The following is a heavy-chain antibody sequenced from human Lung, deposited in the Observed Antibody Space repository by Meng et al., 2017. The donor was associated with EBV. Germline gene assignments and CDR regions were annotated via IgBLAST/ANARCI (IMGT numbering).Heavy chain of an antibody. V-gene: IGHV3-53*01. CDR2: IYSGGGT. Sequence: VLVVESGGGLLPPGGSLRLSCAASGFTVSSNYMSWVRQAPGKGLEWVSSIYSGGGTYYADSVKGRFTISRDNSKNTLSLQMNSLRVEDTAVYYCARDSGSFGVLGYWGQGTLVTVSS. CDR3: ARDSGSFGVLGY. CDR1: GFTVSSNY. D-gene: IGHD3-10*01. J-gene: IGHJ4*02.